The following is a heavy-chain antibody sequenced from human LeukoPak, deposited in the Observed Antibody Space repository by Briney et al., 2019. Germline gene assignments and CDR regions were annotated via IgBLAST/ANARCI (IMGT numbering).Heavy chain of an antibody. J-gene: IGHJ4*02. D-gene: IGHD3-3*01. CDR1: GGSISSYY. CDR3: ARRNYDFWSLDY. CDR2: IYYSGST. Sequence: SETLSLTCTVSGGSISSYYWSWIRQPPGKGLEWIGYIYYSGSTNYNPSLKSRVTISVDTSKNQFSLKLSSVTAADTAVYYCARRNYDFWSLDYWGQGTLVTVSS. V-gene: IGHV4-59*01.